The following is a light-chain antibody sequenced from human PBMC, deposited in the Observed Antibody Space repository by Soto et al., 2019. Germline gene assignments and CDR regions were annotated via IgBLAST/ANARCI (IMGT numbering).Light chain of an antibody. CDR1: TSNVGSNL. CDR3: AVWDDSLSGVV. CDR2: NDY. J-gene: IGLJ2*01. Sequence: QSVLAQPPSASGTPGQRVTISCSGSTSNVGSNLASWYQQLPGSAPKLLIYNDYERPSGVPDRFSGSKSGTSASLGISGLRFEDEADSFCAVWDDSLSGVVFGGGTKVTVL. V-gene: IGLV1-47*02.